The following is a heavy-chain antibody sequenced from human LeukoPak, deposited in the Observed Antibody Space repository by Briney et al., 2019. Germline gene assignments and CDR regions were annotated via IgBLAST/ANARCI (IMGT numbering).Heavy chain of an antibody. V-gene: IGHV3-23*01. D-gene: IGHD6-13*01. CDR2: ISGGGVTT. Sequence: GGSLRLSCAASGFTFSSYAMSWVRQAPGKGLEWVSTISGGGVTTYYADSVKGRLTISRDNSKNTVSLQMNSLRDDDTAVYFCARESPVAAVGRSWFDPWGQRTLVTVSS. CDR3: ARESPVAAVGRSWFDP. CDR1: GFTFSSYA. J-gene: IGHJ5*02.